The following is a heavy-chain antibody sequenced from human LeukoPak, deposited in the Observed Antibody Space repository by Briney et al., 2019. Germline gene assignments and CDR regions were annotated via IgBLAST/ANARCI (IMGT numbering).Heavy chain of an antibody. V-gene: IGHV4-34*01. CDR2: INHSGST. CDR1: GGSFSGYY. Sequence: KASETLSLTCAVYGGSFSGYYWSWIRQPPGKGLEWIGEINHSGSTNYNPSLKSRVTISVDTSKNQFSLKLSSVTAADTAVYYCAREGGGYCSGGSCYLLWGQGTLVTVSS. D-gene: IGHD2-15*01. J-gene: IGHJ4*02. CDR3: AREGGGYCSGGSCYLL.